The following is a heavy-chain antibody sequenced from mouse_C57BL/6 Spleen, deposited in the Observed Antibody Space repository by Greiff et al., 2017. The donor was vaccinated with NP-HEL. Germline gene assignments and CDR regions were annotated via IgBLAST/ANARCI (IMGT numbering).Heavy chain of an antibody. CDR2: IYPGDGDT. V-gene: IGHV1-82*01. CDR3: ARSYYGSSSWFAY. CDR1: GYAFSSSW. Sequence: QVQLQQSGPELVKPGASVKISCKASGYAFSSSWMNWVKQRPGKGLEWIGRIYPGDGDTNYNGKFKGKATLTADKSSSTAYMQLSSLTSEDSAVYVCARSYYGSSSWFAYWGQGTLVTVSA. J-gene: IGHJ3*01. D-gene: IGHD1-1*01.